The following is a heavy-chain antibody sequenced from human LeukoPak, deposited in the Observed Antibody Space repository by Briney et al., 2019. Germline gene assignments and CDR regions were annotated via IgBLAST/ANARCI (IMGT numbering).Heavy chain of an antibody. J-gene: IGHJ4*02. CDR3: ARAGQGYCTSASCYLSLDY. Sequence: SETLSLTCALYGGSFTYYYWSWIRQSPGKGLECIGEINHAGSADYNPSLKSRVTISIDTSKNQFSLKTASVTAADTAVYYCARAGQGYCTSASCYLSLDYWGQGTLVTVSS. CDR1: GGSFTYYY. D-gene: IGHD2-2*01. CDR2: INHAGSA. V-gene: IGHV4-34*01.